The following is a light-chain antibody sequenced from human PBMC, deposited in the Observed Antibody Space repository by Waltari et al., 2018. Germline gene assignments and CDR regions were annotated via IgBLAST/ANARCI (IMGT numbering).Light chain of an antibody. CDR2: GAF. Sequence: EIALTQSPGTLSLSPGESATLSCRASQSVNSIYLAWYQQKPGQAPRLLIHGAFSRATGIPDRFSGSGSGTDFTLTISRLEPEDSAVYYCQQYSSSSWTFGQGTKVEIK. CDR1: QSVNSIY. V-gene: IGKV3-20*01. CDR3: QQYSSSSWT. J-gene: IGKJ1*01.